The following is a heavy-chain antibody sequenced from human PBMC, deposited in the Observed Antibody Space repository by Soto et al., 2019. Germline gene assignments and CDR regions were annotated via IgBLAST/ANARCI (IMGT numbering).Heavy chain of an antibody. CDR1: GFTFSTYA. CDR2: ISASGGST. D-gene: IGHD3-22*01. V-gene: IGHV3-23*01. Sequence: GGSLRLSCAASGFTFSTYAMTWVRQAPGKGLEWVSAISASGGSTYYADSVKGRFTISRDNSKNTLYLQMNSLRAEDTAVYYFAKFPSTYYYDSSGFSDAFDIWGQGTMVTVSS. CDR3: AKFPSTYYYDSSGFSDAFDI. J-gene: IGHJ3*02.